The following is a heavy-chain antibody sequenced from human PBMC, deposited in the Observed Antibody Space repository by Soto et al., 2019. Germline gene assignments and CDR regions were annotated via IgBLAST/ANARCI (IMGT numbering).Heavy chain of an antibody. V-gene: IGHV1-2*04. CDR3: AREDWGIAARPSPRGMDV. CDR1: GYTFTGYY. CDR2: INPNSGGT. D-gene: IGHD6-6*01. Sequence: ASVKVYCKASGYTFTGYYMHWVRQAPGQGLEWMGWINPNSGGTNYAQKFQGWVTMTRDTSISTAYMELSRLRSDDTAVYYCAREDWGIAARPSPRGMDVWGQGTTVTVSS. J-gene: IGHJ6*02.